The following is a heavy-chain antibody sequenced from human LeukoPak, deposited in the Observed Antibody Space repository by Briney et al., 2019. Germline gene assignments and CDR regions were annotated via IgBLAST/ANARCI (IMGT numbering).Heavy chain of an antibody. CDR3: AIHEGPDAFDI. J-gene: IGHJ3*02. Sequence: SETLSLTCTVSGGSISSYYWSWIRQPPGKGLEWIGYIYYSGSTNYNPSLKSRVTISVDTSKNQFSLKPSSVTAADTAVYYCAIHEGPDAFDIWGQGTMVTVSS. CDR1: GGSISSYY. CDR2: IYYSGST. V-gene: IGHV4-59*01.